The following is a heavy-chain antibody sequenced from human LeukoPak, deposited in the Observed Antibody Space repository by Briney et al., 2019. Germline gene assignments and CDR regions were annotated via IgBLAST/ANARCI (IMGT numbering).Heavy chain of an antibody. CDR3: ARGYYGSGSYYNDPVGY. CDR1: GFTFSSYA. J-gene: IGHJ4*02. V-gene: IGHV3-64*01. Sequence: PGGSLRLSCAASGFTFSSYAMHWVRQAPGKGLEYVSGISSNGGSTHYANSVKGRFTISRDNSKNTLYLQMDSLRAEDMAVYYCARGYYGSGSYYNDPVGYWGQGTLVTVSS. CDR2: ISSNGGST. D-gene: IGHD3-10*01.